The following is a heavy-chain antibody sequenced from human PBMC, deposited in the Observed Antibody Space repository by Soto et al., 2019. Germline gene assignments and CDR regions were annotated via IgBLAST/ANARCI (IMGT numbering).Heavy chain of an antibody. V-gene: IGHV4-34*01. CDR3: ATHVLQYNWMDP. CDR2: INHSGTT. CDR1: GGSFSGFY. J-gene: IGHJ5*02. D-gene: IGHD1-1*01. Sequence: QVQLQQWGAGLLEPSETLSLTCGISGGSFSGFYWSWIRQSLGKGLEWIGEINHSGTTHYNPSLESRVNIWIDTSKAQFSLNVNSVTAADTAIYYCATHVLQYNWMDPWGQGTLVSVSS.